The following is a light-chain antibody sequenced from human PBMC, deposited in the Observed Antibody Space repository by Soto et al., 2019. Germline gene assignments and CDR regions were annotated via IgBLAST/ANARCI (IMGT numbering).Light chain of an antibody. V-gene: IGKV3-20*01. Sequence: EIVLTQSPGTLSLSPGERATLSCRASQSVGNNYVAWYQQKPGQAPRFLIYGASSRATSIPDRFSGSGSGTDFTLTISRLEPEDFAVYYCQQYASSPRTFGQGTKVEI. CDR2: GAS. CDR1: QSVGNNY. CDR3: QQYASSPRT. J-gene: IGKJ1*01.